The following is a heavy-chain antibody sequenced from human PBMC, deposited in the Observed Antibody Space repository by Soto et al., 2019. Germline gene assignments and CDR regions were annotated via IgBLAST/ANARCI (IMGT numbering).Heavy chain of an antibody. CDR2: ITGRGDST. CDR1: GFTFSNYA. V-gene: IGHV3-23*01. CDR3: ARVRPYYDN. Sequence: AGGSLRLSCAASGFTFSNYAMNWVRQAPGKGLEWVSAITGRGDSTYYADSVKGRFTISRDNSKNTLCLQMSSLRAEDTAVYFCARVRPYYDNWGRGILVTVSS. J-gene: IGHJ4*02.